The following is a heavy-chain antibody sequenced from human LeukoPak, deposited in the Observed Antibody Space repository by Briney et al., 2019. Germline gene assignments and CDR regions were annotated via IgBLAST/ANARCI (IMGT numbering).Heavy chain of an antibody. D-gene: IGHD3-22*01. Sequence: GGSLRLSCAASGFSFSTHEMNWVRLAPGKGLEWISFISSSAGIIYYADSVKGRFTISRDNAKNSLDLQMNSLRAEDTAVYYCARGGNTGYNYNAFDMWGQGTMVIVSA. J-gene: IGHJ3*02. CDR2: ISSSAGII. V-gene: IGHV3-48*03. CDR1: GFSFSTHE. CDR3: ARGGNTGYNYNAFDM.